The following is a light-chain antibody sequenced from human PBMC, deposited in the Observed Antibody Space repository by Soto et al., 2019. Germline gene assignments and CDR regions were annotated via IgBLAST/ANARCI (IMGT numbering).Light chain of an antibody. Sequence: QSVLTQPPSASGSPGQSVTISCTGTSSDVGYYDYVSWYQQRPGKAPKLMIYEVTERPSGVPDRFSGSKSGNTASLTVSGLQAEDEADYFCSSYAGGNKGVFGTATKVTVL. CDR1: SSDVGYYDY. CDR3: SSYAGGNKGV. V-gene: IGLV2-8*01. CDR2: EVT. J-gene: IGLJ1*01.